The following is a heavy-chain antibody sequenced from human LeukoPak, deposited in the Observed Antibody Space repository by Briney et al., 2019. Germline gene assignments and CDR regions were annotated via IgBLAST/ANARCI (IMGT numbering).Heavy chain of an antibody. CDR1: GYTFTGYY. D-gene: IGHD6-19*01. Sequence: ASVKVSCKASGYTFTGYYMHWVRQAPGQGLEWMGWISAYNGNTNYAQKLQGRVTMTTDTSTSTAYMELRSLRSDDTAVYYCARVKYDSSGWYHYYYGMDVWGQGTTVTVSS. CDR2: ISAYNGNT. CDR3: ARVKYDSSGWYHYYYGMDV. J-gene: IGHJ6*02. V-gene: IGHV1-18*04.